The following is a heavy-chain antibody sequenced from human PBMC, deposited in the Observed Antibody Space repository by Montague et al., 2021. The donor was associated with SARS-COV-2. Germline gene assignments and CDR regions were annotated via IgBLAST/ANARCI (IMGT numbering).Heavy chain of an antibody. CDR1: GFTFSSYA. D-gene: IGHD6-19*01. V-gene: IGHV3-30-3*01. CDR3: ARGTGIGSGWFDY. Sequence: SLRLSCAASGFTFSSYAMHWVRQAPGKGLEWVAVISYDGSNKYYADSVKGRFTISRDNSKNTLYLQMNSLRAEDTAVYYCARGTGIGSGWFDYWGQGTLVTVSS. CDR2: ISYDGSNK. J-gene: IGHJ4*02.